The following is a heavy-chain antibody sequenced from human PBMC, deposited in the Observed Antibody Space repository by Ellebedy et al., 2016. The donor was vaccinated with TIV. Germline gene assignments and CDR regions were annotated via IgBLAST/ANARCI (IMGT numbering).Heavy chain of an antibody. CDR3: ARGGDYGEPDNWFDP. D-gene: IGHD4-17*01. J-gene: IGHJ5*02. Sequence: GESLKISXAASGFTFDDYGMSWVRQAPGKGLEWVSGINWNGGSTGYADSVKGRFTISRDNAKNSLYLQMNSLRAEDTAVYYCARGGDYGEPDNWFDPWGQGTLVTVSS. V-gene: IGHV3-20*04. CDR2: INWNGGST. CDR1: GFTFDDYG.